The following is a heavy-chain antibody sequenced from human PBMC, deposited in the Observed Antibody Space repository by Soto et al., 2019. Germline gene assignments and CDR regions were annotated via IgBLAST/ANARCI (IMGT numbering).Heavy chain of an antibody. V-gene: IGHV1-24*01. CDR1: GYTLTELS. D-gene: IGHD1-26*01. CDR2: FDPEDGET. J-gene: IGHJ5*01. Sequence: ASVKVSCKVSGYTLTELSMHWVRQAPGKGLEWMGGFDPEDGETIYAQKFQGRVTMTEDTSTDTAYMELSSLRSEDTAVYYCATEGDYTTLGPWELLPAWSHGTLGTGSS. CDR3: ATEGDYTTLGPWELLPA.